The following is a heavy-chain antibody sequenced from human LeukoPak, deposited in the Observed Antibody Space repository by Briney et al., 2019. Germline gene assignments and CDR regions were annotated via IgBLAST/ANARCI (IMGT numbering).Heavy chain of an antibody. V-gene: IGHV3-30*04. D-gene: IGHD6-19*01. CDR2: VSFDGSNK. CDR1: GFTFNTYA. Sequence: PGKSLRLSCAASGFTFNTYAIHWVRQAPGKGLEWVAVVSFDGSNKYYADSVKGRFTISRDTSKKTLYLQMNSLRPEDTAVYYCARGGSGVIWYLDLWGRGTLVTVSS. J-gene: IGHJ2*01. CDR3: ARGGSGVIWYLDL.